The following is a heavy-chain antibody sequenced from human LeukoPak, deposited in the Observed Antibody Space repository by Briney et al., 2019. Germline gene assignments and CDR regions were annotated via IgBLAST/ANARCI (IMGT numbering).Heavy chain of an antibody. CDR2: ISAYNGNT. CDR3: ARDLPLSGGWYPHYFDY. J-gene: IGHJ4*02. CDR1: GYTFTSYG. D-gene: IGHD6-19*01. Sequence: WASVKVSCKASGYTFTSYGISWVRQAPGQGLEWMGWISAYNGNTNYAQKLQGRVTMTTDTSTSTAYMEPRSLRSDDTAVYYCARDLPLSGGWYPHYFDYWGQGTLVTVSS. V-gene: IGHV1-18*01.